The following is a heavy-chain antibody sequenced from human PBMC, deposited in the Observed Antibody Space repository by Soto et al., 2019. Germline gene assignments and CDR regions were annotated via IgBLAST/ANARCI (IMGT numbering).Heavy chain of an antibody. D-gene: IGHD5-18*01. Sequence: PGESLKISCKGSGYSFTRYWISWVRQMPGKGLEWMGRIDPSDSYTNYSPSFQGHVTISADKSISTAYLQWSSLKASDTDMYYCARTSMQSRGYSYGHGGMDVWGQGTTVTVS. CDR3: ARTSMQSRGYSYGHGGMDV. J-gene: IGHJ6*02. V-gene: IGHV5-10-1*01. CDR2: IDPSDSYT. CDR1: GYSFTRYW.